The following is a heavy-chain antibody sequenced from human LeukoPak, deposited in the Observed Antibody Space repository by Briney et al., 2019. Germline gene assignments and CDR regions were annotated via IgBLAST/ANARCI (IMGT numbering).Heavy chain of an antibody. CDR1: GFTFSSYA. J-gene: IGHJ4*02. CDR2: IIPILGIA. Sequence: GGSLRLSCAASGFTFSSYAISWVRQAPGQGLEWMGRIIPILGIANYAQKFQGRVTITADKSTSTAYMELSSLRSEDTAVYYCARDGPYSGSYYSDYWGQGTLVTVSS. CDR3: ARDGPYSGSYYSDY. D-gene: IGHD1-26*01. V-gene: IGHV1-69*04.